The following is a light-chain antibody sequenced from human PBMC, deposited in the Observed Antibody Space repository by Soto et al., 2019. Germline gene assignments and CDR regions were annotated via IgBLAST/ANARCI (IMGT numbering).Light chain of an antibody. Sequence: DMQVTQSPSILSASVGDTVTITCRASQSISSWLAWYQQKSGKAPKLLIHDGSTLQSGVPSRFSGSGSGTDFTLTISGLQPDDFGTCYCQHYSSYSPTFGPGTTVAI. V-gene: IGKV1-5*01. CDR1: QSISSW. CDR2: DGS. J-gene: IGKJ3*01. CDR3: QHYSSYSPT.